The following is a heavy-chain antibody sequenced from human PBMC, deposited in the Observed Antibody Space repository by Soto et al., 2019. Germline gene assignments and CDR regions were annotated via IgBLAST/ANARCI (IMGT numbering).Heavy chain of an antibody. CDR2: INAGSGNT. CDR1: GYTFTSYA. J-gene: IGHJ4*02. Sequence: ASVKVSCKASGYTFTSYAMHWVRQAPGQRREWMGWINAGSGNTNYSQKLQGRVPITRATPASTAYMELSSLRSDDTAVYYCARDYGYYLNDYWGQGTLVTVSS. CDR3: ARDYGYYLNDY. V-gene: IGHV1-3*01. D-gene: IGHD3-22*01.